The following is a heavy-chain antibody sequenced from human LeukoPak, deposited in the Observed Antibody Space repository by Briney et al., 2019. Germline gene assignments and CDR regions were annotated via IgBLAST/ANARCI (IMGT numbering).Heavy chain of an antibody. CDR2: IRYDGSNK. CDR3: AKVGSLGGDHFDY. V-gene: IGHV3-30*02. CDR1: GFTFSSYG. D-gene: IGHD2-21*02. J-gene: IGHJ4*02. Sequence: PGGSLRLSCAASGFTFSSYGMHWVRQAPGKGLEWVAFIRYDGSNKCYADSVKGRFTISRDNSKNTLYLKMNSLRAEDTAVYYCAKVGSLGGDHFDYWGQGTLVTVSS.